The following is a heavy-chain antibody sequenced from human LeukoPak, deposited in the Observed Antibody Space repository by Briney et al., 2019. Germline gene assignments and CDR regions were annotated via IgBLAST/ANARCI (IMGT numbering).Heavy chain of an antibody. D-gene: IGHD3-10*01. CDR1: GFSVSNNY. Sequence: GGSLRLSCAASGFSVSNNYMSWVRQAPGKGLEWVSVIYSGGSTYYTDSVKGRFTISRDNSRNTVYLQMNSLRVEDTAVYYCARTSAAYYYGSGADYWGQGTLVTVSS. J-gene: IGHJ4*02. CDR3: ARTSAAYYYGSGADY. CDR2: IYSGGST. V-gene: IGHV3-53*01.